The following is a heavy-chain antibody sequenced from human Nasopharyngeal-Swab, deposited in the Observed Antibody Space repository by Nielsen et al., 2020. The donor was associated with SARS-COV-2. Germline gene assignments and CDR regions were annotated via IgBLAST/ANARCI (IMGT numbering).Heavy chain of an antibody. CDR3: ARDLSCYLVSFDY. J-gene: IGHJ4*02. V-gene: IGHV3-21*01. D-gene: IGHD2-15*01. CDR2: ISISISYI. Sequence: WIRQPPGKGLELVSSISISISYIYYSYSVNFRFTISRDNSKNSLYLQMNSLRAEDTAVYYCARDLSCYLVSFDYWGQGTLVTVSS.